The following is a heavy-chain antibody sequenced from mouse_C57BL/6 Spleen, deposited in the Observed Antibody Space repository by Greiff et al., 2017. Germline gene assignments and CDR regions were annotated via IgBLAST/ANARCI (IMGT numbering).Heavy chain of an antibody. Sequence: QVQLQQSGAELARPGASVKLSCKASGYTFTSSGISWVKQRTGQGLEWIGEIYPRSGNTYYNAKFKGTATLTADKSSGTAYMELRIVTSEDSAVYFSASWGNYYGSRGAMDYWGQGTSVTVSS. D-gene: IGHD1-1*01. V-gene: IGHV1-81*01. CDR3: ASWGNYYGSRGAMDY. CDR1: GYTFTSSG. J-gene: IGHJ4*01. CDR2: IYPRSGNT.